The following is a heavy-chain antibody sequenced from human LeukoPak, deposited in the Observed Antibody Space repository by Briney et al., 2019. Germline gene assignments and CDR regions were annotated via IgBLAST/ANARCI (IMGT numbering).Heavy chain of an antibody. CDR3: ARDRAGGYLYMDV. Sequence: PGGSLRLSCAASGFTFTNFAMRWVRQAPGKGLGRGAVISNDERNKYYADSVKGRFTISRDTSKNTLYVQMNSLRGEDTAVYYCARDRAGGYLYMDVWGIGTTVTVSS. CDR2: ISNDERNK. D-gene: IGHD5-18*01. CDR1: GFTFTNFA. V-gene: IGHV3-30*04. J-gene: IGHJ6*03.